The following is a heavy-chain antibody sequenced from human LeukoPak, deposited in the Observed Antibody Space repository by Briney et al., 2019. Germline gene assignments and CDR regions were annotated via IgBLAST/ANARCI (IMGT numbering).Heavy chain of an antibody. CDR2: IGGSGGRT. V-gene: IGHV3-23*01. Sequence: GGSLRLSCAASGFTFSTYWMSWVRQAPGKGLEGVAGIGGSGGRTDYADSVKGRFTISRDSPKNTLYLQMNSLRAEDTAVYFCAKRGVVIRVVLVGFHKEAYYFDSWGQGALVTVSS. J-gene: IGHJ4*02. CDR1: GFTFSTYW. CDR3: AKRGVVIRVVLVGFHKEAYYFDS. D-gene: IGHD3-10*01.